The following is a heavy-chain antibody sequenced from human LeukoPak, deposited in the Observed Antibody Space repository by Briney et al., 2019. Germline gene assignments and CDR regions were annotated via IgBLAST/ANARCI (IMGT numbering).Heavy chain of an antibody. CDR3: VSGYGDYNFDF. CDR1: GFSAINPY. V-gene: IGHV3-53*01. CDR2: IDDSGAT. D-gene: IGHD4-17*01. J-gene: IGHJ4*02. Sequence: GGSLRLSCAASGFSAINPYVNWVRQAPGTGLEWVSVIDDSGATSFVDAVKGRFTISRDNSKNTVSLHMNNLRAEDTAVYYCVSGYGDYNFDFWGQGTLVTVSS.